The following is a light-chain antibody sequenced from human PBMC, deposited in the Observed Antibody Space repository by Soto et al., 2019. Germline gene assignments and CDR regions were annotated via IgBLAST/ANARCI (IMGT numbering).Light chain of an antibody. CDR2: AAS. J-gene: IGKJ1*01. Sequence: IQMTQSPSSLSASVGDRVTITCRASQSISSYLNWYQQKPGKAPKLLIYAASSLQSGVPSRFSGSGSGTDFTLTISSLQPEDFATYYCQQSYSTLWTFGQGTKVDIK. V-gene: IGKV1-39*01. CDR1: QSISSY. CDR3: QQSYSTLWT.